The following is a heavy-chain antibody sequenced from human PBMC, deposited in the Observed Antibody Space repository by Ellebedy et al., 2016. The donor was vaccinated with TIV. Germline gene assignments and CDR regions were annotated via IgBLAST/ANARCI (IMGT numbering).Heavy chain of an antibody. CDR3: AKGDLSDYDGGNLDF. CDR2: ITWNSATV. CDR1: GFTFDDYA. J-gene: IGHJ4*02. Sequence: PAGSLRLSCAGYGFTFDDYAMHWVRQAPGKGLEWVAGITWNSATVGYADPVKARFNISRDNAKKSVYLRMNSLRPEDTTMYYCAKGDLSDYDGGNLDFWGQGTLFTVSS. V-gene: IGHV3-9*01. D-gene: IGHD4-23*01.